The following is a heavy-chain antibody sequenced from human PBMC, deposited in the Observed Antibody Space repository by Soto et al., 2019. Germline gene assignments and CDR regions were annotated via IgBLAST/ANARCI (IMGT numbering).Heavy chain of an antibody. D-gene: IGHD3-22*01. V-gene: IGHV1-18*01. CDR2: ISAYNGNT. J-gene: IGHJ4*02. CDR3: ASERYYYDSSGYYHGGYFDY. CDR1: GYTFTSYC. Sequence: ASLKVSCKASGYTFTSYCISWVRQAPVQGLEWMGWISAYNGNTNYAQKLQGRVTMTTDTSTSTAYMELRSLRSDDTAVYYCASERYYYDSSGYYHGGYFDYWGQGTLVTVSS.